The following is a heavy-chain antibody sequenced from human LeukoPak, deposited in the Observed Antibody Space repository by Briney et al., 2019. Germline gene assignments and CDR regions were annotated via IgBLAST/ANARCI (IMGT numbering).Heavy chain of an antibody. Sequence: GGPLRLSCAVSGFTFSDYYMSWIRQAPGKGLEWASYISSSGTTIYYTDSVKGRFTISRDNAKNSLYLQMNSLRAEDTAVYYCARGAARDYYYYGMDVWGQGTTVTVSS. D-gene: IGHD6-13*01. CDR3: ARGAARDYYYYGMDV. CDR1: GFTFSDYY. J-gene: IGHJ6*02. CDR2: ISSSGTTI. V-gene: IGHV3-11*01.